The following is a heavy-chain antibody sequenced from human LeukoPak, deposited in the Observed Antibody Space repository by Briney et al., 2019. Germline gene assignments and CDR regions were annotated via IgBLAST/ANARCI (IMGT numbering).Heavy chain of an antibody. CDR1: GFTFSSYE. CDR3: ARTSGSYFVSPLFYY. J-gene: IGHJ4*02. Sequence: PGGSLRLSCAASGFTFSSYEMNWVRQAPGKGLEWVSYISSSGSTIYYADSVKGRFTISRDNAKNSLYLQMNSLRAEDTAVYYCARTSGSYFVSPLFYYWGQGTLVTVSS. CDR2: ISSSGSTI. D-gene: IGHD1-26*01. V-gene: IGHV3-48*03.